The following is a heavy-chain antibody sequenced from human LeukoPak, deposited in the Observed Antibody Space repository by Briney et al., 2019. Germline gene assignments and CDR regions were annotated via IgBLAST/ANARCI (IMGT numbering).Heavy chain of an antibody. CDR3: VQTGLEDAFHI. D-gene: IGHD1-14*01. Sequence: ASVKVSCKASGYTFPAYYLHWVRQAPGQGFEWMGWINPHSGDTNYAQKFRGRVTMTRDTSITTAYMELSRLKASDTAMYYCVQTGLEDAFHIWGQGTMVTVSS. J-gene: IGHJ3*02. V-gene: IGHV1-2*02. CDR2: INPHSGDT. CDR1: GYTFPAYY.